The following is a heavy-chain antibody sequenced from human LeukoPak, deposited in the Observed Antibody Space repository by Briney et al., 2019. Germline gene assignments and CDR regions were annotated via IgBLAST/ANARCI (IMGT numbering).Heavy chain of an antibody. D-gene: IGHD3-9*01. CDR2: ISGSGGST. Sequence: GGSLRLSCAASGFTFSSYAMSWVRQAPGKGLEWVSAISGSGGSTYYADSVKGRFTISRDNSKNTLYLQMNSLRAEDTAVYYCAIFRSGYYHGMDVWGQGTTATVSS. V-gene: IGHV3-23*01. CDR1: GFTFSSYA. CDR3: AIFRSGYYHGMDV. J-gene: IGHJ6*02.